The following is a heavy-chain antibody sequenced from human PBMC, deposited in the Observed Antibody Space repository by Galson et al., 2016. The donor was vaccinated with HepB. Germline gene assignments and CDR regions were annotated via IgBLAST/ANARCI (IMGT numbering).Heavy chain of an antibody. CDR2: IKEDGSKT. CDR1: GSTFSRFW. V-gene: IGHV3-7*03. Sequence: SLRLSCAASGSTFSRFWMNWVRQAPGKGLEWVASIKEDGSKTSYVDSVKGRFTISRDNVENSLYLQMNSLRAEDTAVYYCARYGDEAGWNFQHWGQGTLVTVSS. CDR3: ARYGDEAGWNFQH. D-gene: IGHD6-19*01. J-gene: IGHJ1*01.